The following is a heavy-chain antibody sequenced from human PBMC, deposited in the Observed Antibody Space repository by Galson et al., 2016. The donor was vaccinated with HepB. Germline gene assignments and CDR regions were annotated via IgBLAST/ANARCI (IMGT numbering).Heavy chain of an antibody. CDR1: GFIFSDAR. V-gene: IGHV3-11*04. D-gene: IGHD5-12*01. CDR2: ISSSSNTI. CDR3: ARDSSSGYVIDAFDI. Sequence: SLRLSCAASGFIFSDARMTWVRQAPGKGLEWISYISSSSNTIHYADSVKGRFTVSRDYAKNSLYLQMNSLRAEDTAVNYCARDSSSGYVIDAFDIWGQGTMVTVSS. J-gene: IGHJ3*02.